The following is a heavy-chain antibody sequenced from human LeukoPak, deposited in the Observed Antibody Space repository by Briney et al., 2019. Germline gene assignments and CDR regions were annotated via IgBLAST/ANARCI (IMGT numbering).Heavy chain of an antibody. CDR2: IRQSGDIT. D-gene: IGHD2-15*01. CDR1: EFIFSNYV. V-gene: IGHV3-23*01. Sequence: PGGSLRLSCAASEFIFSNYVMNWVRQAPGKGLEWVSSIRQSGDITYYADSVKGRFTISRDNSKNTLSLQMNSLSREDTAIYYCVRSGGSDGWGAFDIWGQGTVVTVSS. J-gene: IGHJ3*02. CDR3: VRSGGSDGWGAFDI.